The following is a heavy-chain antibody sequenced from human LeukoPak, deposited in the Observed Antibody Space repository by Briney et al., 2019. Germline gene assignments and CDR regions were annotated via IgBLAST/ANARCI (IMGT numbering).Heavy chain of an antibody. CDR3: AREYGDYDRDGRHGPYYYMDV. J-gene: IGHJ6*03. CDR1: GGTFSSYA. CDR2: IIPIFGTA. Sequence: ASVKVSCKASGGTFSSYAISWVRQAPGRGLEWMGGIIPIFGTANYAQKFQGRVTITGDKSTSTAYMELSSLRSEDTAVYYCAREYGDYDRDGRHGPYYYMDVWGKGTTVTVSS. V-gene: IGHV1-69*06. D-gene: IGHD4-17*01.